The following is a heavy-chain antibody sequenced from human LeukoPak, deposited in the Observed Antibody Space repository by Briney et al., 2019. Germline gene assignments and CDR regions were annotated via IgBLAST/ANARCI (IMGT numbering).Heavy chain of an antibody. D-gene: IGHD5-24*01. V-gene: IGHV1-46*01. CDR2: INPSGGT. Sequence: ASVKVSCMASGYTFSMYNMHWVRQAPGQGLEWMGIINPSGGTSYAQKLQGRITMTRDTSTSTLYMELSSLRSEDTAVYYCARGLQEMATTNFDYWGQGTLVTVSS. J-gene: IGHJ4*02. CDR3: ARGLQEMATTNFDY. CDR1: GYTFSMYN.